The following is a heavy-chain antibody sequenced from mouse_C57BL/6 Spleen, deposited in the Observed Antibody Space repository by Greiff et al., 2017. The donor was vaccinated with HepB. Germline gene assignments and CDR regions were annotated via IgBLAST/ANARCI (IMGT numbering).Heavy chain of an antibody. D-gene: IGHD2-4*01. J-gene: IGHJ3*01. CDR3: ASNDYDVDAWFAY. Sequence: EVMLVESGGGLVQPGGSLSLSCAASGFTFTDYYMSWVRQPPGKALEWLGFIRNKANGYTTEYSASVKGRFTISRDNSQSILYLQMNALRAEDSATYYCASNDYDVDAWFAYWGQGTLVTVSA. CDR1: GFTFTDYY. V-gene: IGHV7-3*01. CDR2: IRNKANGYTT.